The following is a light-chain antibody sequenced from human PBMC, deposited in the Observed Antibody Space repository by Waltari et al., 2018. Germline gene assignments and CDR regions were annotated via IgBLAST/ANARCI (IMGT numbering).Light chain of an antibody. Sequence: DIQMTQSPSTLSASVGDRVTITCRASQSISSWLAWYQQEPGKAPNLLIYDASSLESGVPSRFSGSGSGTEFTLTISSLQPDDFATYYCQQYNSYSMYTFGQGTKVEIK. CDR3: QQYNSYSMYT. J-gene: IGKJ2*01. V-gene: IGKV1-5*01. CDR1: QSISSW. CDR2: DAS.